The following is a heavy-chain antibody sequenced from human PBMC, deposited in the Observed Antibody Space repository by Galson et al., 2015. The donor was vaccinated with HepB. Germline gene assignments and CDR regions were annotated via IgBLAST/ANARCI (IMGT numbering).Heavy chain of an antibody. Sequence: SVKVSCKASGYIFTGYYIFWVRQAPGQGLEWMGGILPIFGTAHYAQKFQGRVTMSADKSTNTAYMELSSLTSDDTALYYCARGAGYYDGVGYQTPYFNYWGQGTLVTVSS. V-gene: IGHV1-69*06. D-gene: IGHD3-3*01. CDR2: ILPIFGTA. CDR3: ARGAGYYDGVGYQTPYFNY. J-gene: IGHJ4*02. CDR1: GYIFTGYY.